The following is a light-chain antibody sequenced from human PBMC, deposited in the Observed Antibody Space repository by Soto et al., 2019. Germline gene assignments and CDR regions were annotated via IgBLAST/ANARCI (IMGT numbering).Light chain of an antibody. CDR2: WAT. V-gene: IGKV4-1*01. CDR1: QTVFTGSNNKNY. J-gene: IGKJ4*01. CDR3: HQYFTLPS. Sequence: IVMTQSPASLTVSLGERATINCKSSQTVFTGSNNKNYLAWYQHKPGQAPKLLMYWATARESGVPDRFRGSGFGTEFTLTITSVQAEDVAVYYCHQYFTLPSFGGGTKVDTK.